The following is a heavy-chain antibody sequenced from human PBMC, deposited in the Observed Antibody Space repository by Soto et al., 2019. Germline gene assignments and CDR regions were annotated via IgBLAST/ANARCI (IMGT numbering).Heavy chain of an antibody. Sequence: QLQLQESGSGLVKPSQTLSLTCAVSGGSISSGGYSWSWIRQPPGKGLEWIGYIYHSGSTYYNPSLKSRVTLSVDRSKSQLSPKLSSVTAADTAVYYCASSQTTVTSYDYWGQGTLVTVSS. V-gene: IGHV4-30-2*01. D-gene: IGHD4-17*01. J-gene: IGHJ4*02. CDR2: IYHSGST. CDR3: ASSQTTVTSYDY. CDR1: GGSISSGGYS.